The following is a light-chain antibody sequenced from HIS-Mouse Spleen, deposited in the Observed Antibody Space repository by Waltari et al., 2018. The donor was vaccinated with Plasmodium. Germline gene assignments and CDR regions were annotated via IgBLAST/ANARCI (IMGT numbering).Light chain of an antibody. CDR2: DDS. Sequence: SYVLTQPPSVSVAPGKTARITCGGNNIGSKSVTWYQQKPGQAPGLVVYDDSDRPPGIPERFSGSNSGNTATLTISRVEAGDEADYYCQVWDSSSDHPDVVFGGGTKLTVL. V-gene: IGLV3-21*03. J-gene: IGLJ2*01. CDR3: QVWDSSSDHPDVV. CDR1: NIGSKS.